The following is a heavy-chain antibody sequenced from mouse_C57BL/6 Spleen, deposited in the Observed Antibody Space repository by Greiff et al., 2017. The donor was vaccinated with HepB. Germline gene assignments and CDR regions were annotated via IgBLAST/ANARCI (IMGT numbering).Heavy chain of an antibody. CDR3: ARHRYYGSSSAWFAY. CDR2: ISGGGGNT. CDR1: GFTFSSYT. V-gene: IGHV5-9*01. J-gene: IGHJ3*01. D-gene: IGHD1-1*01. Sequence: DVRLVESGGGLVKPGGSLKLSCAASGFTFSSYTMSWVRQTPEKRLEWVATISGGGGNTYYPDSVKGRFTISRDNAKNTLYLQMSSLRSEDTALYYCARHRYYGSSSAWFAYWGQGTLVTVSA.